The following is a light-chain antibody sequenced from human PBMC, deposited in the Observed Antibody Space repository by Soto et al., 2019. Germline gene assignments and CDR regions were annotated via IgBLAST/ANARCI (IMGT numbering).Light chain of an antibody. CDR2: DVT. CDR1: SSDVGGYNY. V-gene: IGLV2-14*01. CDR3: CSYTLNNTHWV. J-gene: IGLJ3*02. Sequence: QSALTQPASVSGSPGQSITISCTGTSSDVGGYNYVSWYQQHPGNAPKLMIYDVTYRPSGISNRFSGSKSGNTASLTISALQAEDEDDYYCCSYTLNNTHWVFGGVTKVTVL.